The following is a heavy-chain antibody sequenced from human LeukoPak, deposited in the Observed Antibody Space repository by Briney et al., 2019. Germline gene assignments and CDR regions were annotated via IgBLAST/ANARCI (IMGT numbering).Heavy chain of an antibody. V-gene: IGHV3-7*01. CDR1: GFTLSSYS. D-gene: IGHD7-27*01. CDR3: ARKLGRYFDY. Sequence: GGSLRLSCAASGFTLSSYSMNWVRQAPGKGLEWVANIKQDGSEKYYVGSVKGRFTISRDNARNSLYLQMNSLRAEDTAVYYCARKLGRYFDYWGQGTLVTVSS. CDR2: IKQDGSEK. J-gene: IGHJ4*02.